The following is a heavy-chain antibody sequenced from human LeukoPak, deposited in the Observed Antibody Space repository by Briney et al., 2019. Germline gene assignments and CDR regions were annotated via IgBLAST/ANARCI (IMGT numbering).Heavy chain of an antibody. CDR3: ARASDRYSAESP. V-gene: IGHV1-69*13. J-gene: IGHJ5*02. CDR1: GGTFSSYA. CDR2: IIPIFGTA. D-gene: IGHD5-18*01. Sequence: SVKVSCKASGGTFSSYAISWVRQAPGHGLEWMGGIIPIFGTANYAQKFQGRVTITADESTSTAYMELSSLRSEDTAVYYCARASDRYSAESPWGQGTLVSVSS.